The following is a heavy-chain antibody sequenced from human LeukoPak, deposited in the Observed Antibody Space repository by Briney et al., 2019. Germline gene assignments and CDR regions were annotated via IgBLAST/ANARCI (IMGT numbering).Heavy chain of an antibody. D-gene: IGHD3-16*01. CDR1: GGSISSYY. CDR3: ARGGRAPPNPRSLIEH. CDR2: IYYSGST. Sequence: SETLSLTCTVSGGSISSYYWSWIRQPPGKGLEWIGYIYYSGSTNYNPSLKSRVTISVDTSKNQFSLKLSSVTAADTAVYYCARGGRAPPNPRSLIEHWGQGTLVTVSS. V-gene: IGHV4-59*01. J-gene: IGHJ1*01.